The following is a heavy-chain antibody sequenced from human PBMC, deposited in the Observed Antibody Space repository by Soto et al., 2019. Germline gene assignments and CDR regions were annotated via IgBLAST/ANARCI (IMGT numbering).Heavy chain of an antibody. Sequence: PSETLSLTCAVYGGSFSGYYWSWIRQPPGKGLEWIGEINHSGSTNYNPSLKSRVTISVDTSKNQFSLKLSPVTAADTAVYYCARSAGLATYYFDYWGQGTLVTVSS. J-gene: IGHJ4*02. V-gene: IGHV4-34*01. CDR1: GGSFSGYY. CDR3: ARSAGLATYYFDY. D-gene: IGHD1-1*01. CDR2: INHSGST.